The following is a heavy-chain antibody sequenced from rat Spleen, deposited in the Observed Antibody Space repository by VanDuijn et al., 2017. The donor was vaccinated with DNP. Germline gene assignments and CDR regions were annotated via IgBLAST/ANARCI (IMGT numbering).Heavy chain of an antibody. V-gene: IGHV2S12*01. CDR1: GFSLISYG. D-gene: IGHD1-4*01. CDR2: ISNGGFT. J-gene: IGHJ4*01. Sequence: QVQLKESGPGLVQPSQTLSLTCTVSGFSLISYGVSWVRQPPGKGLEWIAAISNGGFTYYNSALKSRLSISRDTSKSQVFLKLNSLQAEDTATYYCARAVPGPNYVGPMEAWGQGTSVTVSS. CDR3: ARAVPGPNYVGPMEA.